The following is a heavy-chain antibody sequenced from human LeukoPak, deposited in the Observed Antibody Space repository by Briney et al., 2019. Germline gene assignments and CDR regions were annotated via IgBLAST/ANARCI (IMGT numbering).Heavy chain of an antibody. V-gene: IGHV4-34*01. CDR3: ARVEGYADY. CDR2: INHSGST. CDR1: GGSFSGYY. D-gene: IGHD5-12*01. J-gene: IGHJ4*02. Sequence: SETLSLTCAVYGGSFSGYYWSWIRQPPGKGLEWIGEINHSGSTYYNPSLKSRVTISVDTSKNHFSLRLSSVTAADTAVYYCARVEGYADYWGQGTLVTVSS.